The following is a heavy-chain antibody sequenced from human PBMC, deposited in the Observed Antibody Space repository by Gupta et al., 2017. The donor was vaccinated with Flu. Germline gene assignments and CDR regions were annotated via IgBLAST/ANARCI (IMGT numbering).Heavy chain of an antibody. V-gene: IGHV3-7*01. J-gene: IGHJ5*02. D-gene: IGHD2-2*01. CDR3: ARHSSSWYASVNWFDP. CDR1: GLTFSSYW. Sequence: EVQLVESGGGLVQPGGSLRLSCVTYGLTFSSYWMAWVRQAPGKGLEWVANIKPDGSEKYYLDSVKGRFTISRDNANNSLYLEMISLRAEDTAVYFCARHSSSWYASVNWFDPWGQGTLVTVSS. CDR2: IKPDGSEK.